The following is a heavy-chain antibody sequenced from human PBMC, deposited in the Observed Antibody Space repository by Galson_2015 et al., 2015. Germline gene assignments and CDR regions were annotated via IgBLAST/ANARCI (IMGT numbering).Heavy chain of an antibody. CDR1: GFTVSSNY. CDR3: AGADYGDSVRNYYYGMDV. Sequence: SLRLSCAASGFTVSSNYMSWVRQTPGKGLEWVSVIYSGGSTYYADSVKGRFTISRDNSKNTLYLQMNSLRGEDTAVYYCAGADYGDSVRNYYYGMDVWGQGTTVTVSS. D-gene: IGHD4-17*01. V-gene: IGHV3-66*02. CDR2: IYSGGST. J-gene: IGHJ6*02.